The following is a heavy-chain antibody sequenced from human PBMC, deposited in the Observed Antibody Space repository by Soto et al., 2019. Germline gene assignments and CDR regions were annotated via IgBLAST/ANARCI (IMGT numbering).Heavy chain of an antibody. CDR3: AKEKYDYGDVFQWYFDL. V-gene: IGHV3-30*18. CDR2: ISYDGSNK. Sequence: QVQLVESGGGVVQPGRSLRLSCAASGFTFSSYGMHWVRQAPGKGLEWVAVISYDGSNKYYADSVKGRFTISRDNSKNTLYRQMNGLRAEDTAVYYCAKEKYDYGDVFQWYFDLWGRGTLVTVSS. CDR1: GFTFSSYG. D-gene: IGHD4-17*01. J-gene: IGHJ2*01.